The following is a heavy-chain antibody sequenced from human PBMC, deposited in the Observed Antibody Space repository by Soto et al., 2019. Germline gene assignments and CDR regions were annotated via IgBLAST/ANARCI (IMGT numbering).Heavy chain of an antibody. CDR1: RDTFSSSG. CDR2: FIPIFGTA. V-gene: IGHV1-69*01. Sequence: QVQLEQSGAEMKKPGSSVKVSCKASRDTFSSSGFSWVRRAPGQGLEWMGGFIPIFGTANYAPNFQGRVSSTADESTGMVYIDLSSLRSADTAVYYCAGSGYSYGPIFDWGQGTLVSVSS. D-gene: IGHD5-18*01. J-gene: IGHJ4*02. CDR3: AGSGYSYGPIFD.